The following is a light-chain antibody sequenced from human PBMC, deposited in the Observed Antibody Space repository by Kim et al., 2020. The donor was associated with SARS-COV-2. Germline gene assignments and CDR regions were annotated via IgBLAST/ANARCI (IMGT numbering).Light chain of an antibody. CDR2: KAS. J-gene: IGKJ4*01. CDR1: QNIRSW. Sequence: AIVGDSVIITCRASQNIRSWLAWYQQKPGKAPNLLIYKASSLESGVPSRFSGSGSGTEFTLTISSLQPDDFATYYCQQYDSSPLTFGGGTKVDIK. CDR3: QQYDSSPLT. V-gene: IGKV1-5*03.